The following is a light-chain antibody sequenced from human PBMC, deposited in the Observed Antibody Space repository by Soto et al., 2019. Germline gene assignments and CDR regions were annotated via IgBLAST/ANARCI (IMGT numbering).Light chain of an antibody. CDR1: SSNIGSYP. Sequence: QSVLTQPPSASATPGQRVAISCSGSSSNIGSYPVNWYQQLPGTAPKLLIHTATQRPSGVPDRFSGSKSGTSASLAISGLQSEDEADYYCAAWDESLRGWVFGGGTKLTVL. CDR3: AAWDESLRGWV. CDR2: TAT. V-gene: IGLV1-44*01. J-gene: IGLJ3*02.